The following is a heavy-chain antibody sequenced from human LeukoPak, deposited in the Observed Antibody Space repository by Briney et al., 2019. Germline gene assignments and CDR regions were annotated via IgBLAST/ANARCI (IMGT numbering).Heavy chain of an antibody. J-gene: IGHJ5*01. V-gene: IGHV3-23*01. Sequence: PGGSLRLSCAASGFTFSSYAMSWVRQAPGKGLEWVSAISGSGGSTYYADSVKGRFTISRDNSKNTLYLQMNSLRAEDTAVYYCARDDLYSSSWYESWGQGTLVTVSS. CDR3: ARDDLYSSSWYES. CDR1: GFTFSSYA. CDR2: ISGSGGST. D-gene: IGHD6-13*01.